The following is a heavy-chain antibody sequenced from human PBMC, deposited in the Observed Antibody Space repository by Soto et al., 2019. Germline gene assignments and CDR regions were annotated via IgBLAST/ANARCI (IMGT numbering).Heavy chain of an antibody. Sequence: SETLSLTCTVSGGSISSGGYYWSWIRQHPGKGLEWIGYIYYSGSTYYNPSLKSRVTISVDTSKNQFSLKLSSVTAADTAVYYCARDGTGYCSGGSCYGFDPWGQGTLVTVSS. D-gene: IGHD2-15*01. CDR3: ARDGTGYCSGGSCYGFDP. V-gene: IGHV4-31*03. CDR2: IYYSGST. CDR1: GGSISSGGYY. J-gene: IGHJ5*02.